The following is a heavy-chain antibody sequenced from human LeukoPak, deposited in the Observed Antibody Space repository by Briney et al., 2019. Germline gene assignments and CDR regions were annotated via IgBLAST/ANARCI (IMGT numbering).Heavy chain of an antibody. CDR3: ARGTGTYFDY. Sequence: GGSLRLSCAAAGFTLNTYDMHWVRQVTGKGLEWVSVIGTAGDTYYAGSVQGRFTISRESAKNSLYLQMNSLRAGDTAVYYCARGTGTYFDYWGQGTLVIVSS. J-gene: IGHJ4*02. CDR2: IGTAGDT. CDR1: GFTLNTYD. D-gene: IGHD3/OR15-3a*01. V-gene: IGHV3-13*01.